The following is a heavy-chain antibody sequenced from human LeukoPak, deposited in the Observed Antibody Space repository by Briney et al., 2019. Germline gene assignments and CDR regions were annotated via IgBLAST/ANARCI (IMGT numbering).Heavy chain of an antibody. CDR1: GFSFSDYY. J-gene: IGHJ6*03. Sequence: PGGSLRLSCAASGFSFSDYYMSWIRQVPGKGLEWISYNSSSGNDVFYADSLKGRITISRDNAKNSLYLQMNSLGAEDTALYYCARKGGVRETHGYYYSFYVDVWGRGTTVTVSS. D-gene: IGHD3-16*01. CDR3: ARKGGVRETHGYYYSFYVDV. CDR2: NSSSGNDV. V-gene: IGHV3-11*01.